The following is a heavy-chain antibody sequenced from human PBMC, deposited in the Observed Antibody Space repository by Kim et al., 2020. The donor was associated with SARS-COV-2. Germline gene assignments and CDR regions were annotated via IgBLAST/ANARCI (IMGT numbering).Heavy chain of an antibody. V-gene: IGHV1-69*13. CDR1: GGTFSSYA. CDR2: IIPIFGTA. D-gene: IGHD6-6*01. J-gene: IGHJ4*02. CDR3: ARVRVGQLVLAD. Sequence: SVKVSCKASGGTFSSYAISWVRQAPGQGLEWMGGIIPIFGTANYAQKFQGRVTITADESTSTAYMELSSLRSEDTAVYYCARVRVGQLVLADWGQGTLVTVSS.